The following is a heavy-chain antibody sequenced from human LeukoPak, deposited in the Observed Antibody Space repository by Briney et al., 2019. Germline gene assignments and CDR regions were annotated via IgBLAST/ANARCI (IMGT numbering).Heavy chain of an antibody. J-gene: IGHJ5*02. CDR2: FFRGGDT. V-gene: IGHV3-53*01. CDR1: GFTVSSNY. Sequence: AGGSLRLSCAASGFTVSSNYMSWARQAQGRGLEWVSVFFRGGDTCYGDSVKGRFTISRDDSKNTVYLQMNSLRAEDTAVYYCVRQSFTYNSGWYWVDHWGQGILVTVSS. D-gene: IGHD6-19*01. CDR3: VRQSFTYNSGWYWVDH.